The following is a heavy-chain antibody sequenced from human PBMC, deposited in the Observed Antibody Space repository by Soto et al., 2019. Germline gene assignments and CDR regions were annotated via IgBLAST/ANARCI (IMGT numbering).Heavy chain of an antibody. CDR3: VRDYSGSSFDY. Sequence: PSETLSLTCAVSGYSISSGYYWGCIRQPPGKGLEWIGSMYHSGSTDYNPSLKSRVTISVDTSKNQFSLQLSSVTAADTAVYYCVRDYSGSSFDYWGQGTLVTVSS. J-gene: IGHJ4*02. V-gene: IGHV4-38-2*02. CDR1: GYSISSGYY. CDR2: MYHSGST. D-gene: IGHD1-26*01.